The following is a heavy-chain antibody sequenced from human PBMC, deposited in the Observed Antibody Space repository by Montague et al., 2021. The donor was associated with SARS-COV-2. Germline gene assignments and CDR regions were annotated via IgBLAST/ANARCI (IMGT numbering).Heavy chain of an antibody. CDR3: ARPQPYYDLLTGNPFDV. Sequence: SETLSLTCAVYGGSFSGYYWSWIRQPPGEGLEWIGEINHSGSTNYNPSLKSRATISVDTSKNQFSLQLSSVTAADTAVYYCARPQPYYDLLTGNPFDVWGQGTMVTVSS. CDR1: GGSFSGYY. CDR2: INHSGST. D-gene: IGHD3-9*01. V-gene: IGHV4-34*01. J-gene: IGHJ3*01.